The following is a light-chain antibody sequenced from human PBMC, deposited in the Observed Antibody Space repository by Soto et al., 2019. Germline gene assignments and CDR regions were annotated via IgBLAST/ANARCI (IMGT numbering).Light chain of an antibody. CDR3: QQYNNWPPMA. V-gene: IGKV3-15*01. CDR1: QSVSIN. Sequence: EIVMTQSPATLSVSPGERATLSCSASQSVSINLAWYQQKPGQAPRLLSYGASTRATGIPARFSGSGSGTEFTLTISSLQSEDFAVYYCQQYNNWPPMAFGQGTKVEIK. CDR2: GAS. J-gene: IGKJ1*01.